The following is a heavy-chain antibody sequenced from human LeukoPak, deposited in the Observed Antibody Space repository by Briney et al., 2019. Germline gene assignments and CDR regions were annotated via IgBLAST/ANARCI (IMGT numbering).Heavy chain of an antibody. V-gene: IGHV1-69*05. D-gene: IGHD1-14*01. J-gene: IGHJ3*02. Sequence: SVKVSCKASGGAFSSYAISWVRQAPGQGLEWMGRIIPIFGTANYAQKFQGRVTITTDESTSTAYMELSSLRSEDTAVYYCARDHTGTGGVFDIWGQGTMVTVSS. CDR2: IIPIFGTA. CDR1: GGAFSSYA. CDR3: ARDHTGTGGVFDI.